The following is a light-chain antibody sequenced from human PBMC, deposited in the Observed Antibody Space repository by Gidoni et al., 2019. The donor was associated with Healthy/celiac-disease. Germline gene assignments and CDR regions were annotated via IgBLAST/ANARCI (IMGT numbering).Light chain of an antibody. V-gene: IGKV4-1*01. CDR1: QGVLSSSNNKNY. J-gene: IGKJ4*01. Sequence: DIVMTQAPESMAGSLGERATINCKSSQGVLSSSNNKNYLAWYPQKPGQPPKLLIYWASTRESGVPDRFSGSGSGTDFTLTISSLQAEDVAVYYCQQYYSTPLTFGGGTKVEIK. CDR2: WAS. CDR3: QQYYSTPLT.